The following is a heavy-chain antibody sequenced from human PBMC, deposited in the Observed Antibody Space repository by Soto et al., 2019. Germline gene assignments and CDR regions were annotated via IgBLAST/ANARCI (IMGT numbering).Heavy chain of an antibody. CDR3: AKGGRTRAWYWRD. J-gene: IGHJ4*02. V-gene: IGHV3-7*01. CDR1: GFPFSSNW. CDR2: IRKDGSEK. D-gene: IGHD6-19*01. Sequence: EVHLVESGGGLVQPGGSLRLSCAASGFPFSSNWMSWVRQAPGKGPEWVANIRKDGSEKYYLDSVRGRFTISRDNAKNSLYLQMNSLRAEDTEVYYCAKGGRTRAWYWRDWGQGTLVTVSS.